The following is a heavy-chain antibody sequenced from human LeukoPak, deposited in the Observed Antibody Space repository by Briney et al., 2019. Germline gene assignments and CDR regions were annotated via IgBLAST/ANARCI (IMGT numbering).Heavy chain of an antibody. Sequence: GGSLRLSCAASGFTFSSYGMHWVRQAPGKGLEWVSIIWYDGSNKYYADSVKGRFTISRDDSKNTVYLQMSSLRVEDTAVYYCAAASGYSYFEHWGQGTLVIVSS. D-gene: IGHD6-13*01. V-gene: IGHV3-33*01. CDR2: IWYDGSNK. CDR1: GFTFSSYG. CDR3: AAASGYSYFEH. J-gene: IGHJ1*01.